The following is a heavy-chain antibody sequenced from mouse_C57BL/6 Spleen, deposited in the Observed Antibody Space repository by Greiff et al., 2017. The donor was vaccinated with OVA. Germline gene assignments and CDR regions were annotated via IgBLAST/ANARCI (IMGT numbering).Heavy chain of an antibody. CDR3: ARWEGLLYFFAY. CDR1: GYTFTNYW. V-gene: IGHV1-63*01. Sequence: LVESGAELVRPGTSVKMSCKASGYTFTNYWKGWAKQRPGHGLEWIGDIYPGGGYTNYNEKFKGKATLTADKSSSTAYMQFSSLTSEDSAIYYSARWEGLLYFFAYWGQGTLVTVSA. CDR2: IYPGGGYT. J-gene: IGHJ3*01. D-gene: IGHD2-12*01.